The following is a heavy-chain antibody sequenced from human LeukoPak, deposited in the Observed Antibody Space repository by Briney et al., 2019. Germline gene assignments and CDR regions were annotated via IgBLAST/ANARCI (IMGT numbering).Heavy chain of an antibody. CDR1: GYTFTSYY. CDR3: ARGFGCSSTSCNTEIYYYYGMDV. J-gene: IGHJ6*02. CDR2: INPSGGST. Sequence: ASVKVSCKASGYTFTSYYMHWVRQAPGQGLEWTGIINPSGGSTSYAQKFQGRVTMTRDTSTSTVYMELSSLRSEDTAVYYCARGFGCSSTSCNTEIYYYYGMDVWGQGTTVTVSS. V-gene: IGHV1-46*01. D-gene: IGHD2-2*02.